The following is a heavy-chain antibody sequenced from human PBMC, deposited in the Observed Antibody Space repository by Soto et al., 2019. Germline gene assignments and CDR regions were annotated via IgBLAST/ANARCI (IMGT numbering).Heavy chain of an antibody. V-gene: IGHV3-30*18. Sequence: QVQLVESGGGVVQPGRSLRLSCAASGFTFSSYGMHWVRQAPGKGLEWVAVISYDGSNKYYADSVKGRFTISRDNSKNTLYLPMNSLRADDTAVYYCAKARDFWSGYPSFDYWGQGTLVTVSS. CDR2: ISYDGSNK. J-gene: IGHJ4*02. D-gene: IGHD3-3*01. CDR1: GFTFSSYG. CDR3: AKARDFWSGYPSFDY.